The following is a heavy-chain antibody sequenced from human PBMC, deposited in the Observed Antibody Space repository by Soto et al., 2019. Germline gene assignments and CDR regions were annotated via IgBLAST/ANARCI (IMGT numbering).Heavy chain of an antibody. CDR3: ATDAMVRGMKVPRFFNWFDP. V-gene: IGHV1-8*01. J-gene: IGHJ5*02. Sequence: ASVKVSCKASGYTFTSYDINWVRQATGQGLEWMGWMNPNSGNTGYAQKFQGRVTMTRNTSISTAYMELSSLRSEDTAVYYCATDAMVRGMKVPRFFNWFDPWGQGTLVTVSS. CDR1: GYTFTSYD. D-gene: IGHD3-10*01. CDR2: MNPNSGNT.